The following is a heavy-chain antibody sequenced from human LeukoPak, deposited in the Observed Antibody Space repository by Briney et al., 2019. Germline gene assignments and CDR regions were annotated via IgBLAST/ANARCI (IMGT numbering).Heavy chain of an antibody. CDR3: ARHGSVRSPLGP. Sequence: SETLSLTCTVSGGSISSYYWSWIRQPPGKGLEWIGYIYATGSTNYNPSLKSRVTISVDASKNQFSLNLRSVTAADTAVYYCARHGSVRSPLGPWGQGTLVTVSS. D-gene: IGHD3-10*01. J-gene: IGHJ5*02. CDR1: GGSISSYY. CDR2: IYATGST. V-gene: IGHV4-4*09.